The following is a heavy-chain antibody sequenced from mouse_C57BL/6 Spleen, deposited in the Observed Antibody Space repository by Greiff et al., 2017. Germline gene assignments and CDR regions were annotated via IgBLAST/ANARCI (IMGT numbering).Heavy chain of an antibody. D-gene: IGHD4-1*01. CDR2: IDPSDSET. Sequence: QVQLQQPGAELVRPGSSVKLSCKASGYTFTSYWMHWVKQRPIQGLEWIGNIDPSDSETHYNQKFKDKDTLTVDKSSSTAYMQLSSLTSEASAVYYSARRRENWDGDVFDYWGQGTTLTVSS. CDR1: GYTFTSYW. J-gene: IGHJ2*01. CDR3: ARRRENWDGDVFDY. V-gene: IGHV1-52*01.